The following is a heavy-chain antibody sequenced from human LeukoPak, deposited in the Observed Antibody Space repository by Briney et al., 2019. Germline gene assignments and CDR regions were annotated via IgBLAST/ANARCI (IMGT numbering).Heavy chain of an antibody. CDR1: GGSFSGYY. D-gene: IGHD1-20*01. V-gene: IGHV4-34*01. CDR2: INHSGST. Sequence: SETLSLTCAVYGGSFSGYYWSWIRQPPGKGLEWIGEINHSGSTNYNPSLKNRVTISVDTSKNQFSLKLSSVTAADTAVYYCARGRGITGGYFDYWGQGTLVTVSS. J-gene: IGHJ4*02. CDR3: ARGRGITGGYFDY.